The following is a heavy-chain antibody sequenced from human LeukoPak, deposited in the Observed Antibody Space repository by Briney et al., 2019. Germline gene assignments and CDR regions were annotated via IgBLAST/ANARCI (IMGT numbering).Heavy chain of an antibody. Sequence: KPSETLSLTCTVSGGSISSYYWSWIRQPPGKGLEWIGYIYTSGSTNYNPSLKSRVTISVDTSKNQFSPKLSSVTAADTAVYYCARRGSYYYYYMDVWGKGTTVTVSS. CDR2: IYTSGST. CDR3: ARRGSYYYYYMDV. J-gene: IGHJ6*03. V-gene: IGHV4-4*09. D-gene: IGHD3-10*01. CDR1: GGSISSYY.